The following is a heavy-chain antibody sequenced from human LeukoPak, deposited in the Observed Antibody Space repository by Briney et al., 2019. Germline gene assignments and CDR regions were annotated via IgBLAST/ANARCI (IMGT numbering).Heavy chain of an antibody. CDR3: ARVVFYYDFWSAYFHD. CDR1: GFTVSSNY. V-gene: IGHV3-66*01. Sequence: GGSLRLSCAASGFTVSSNYMSWVRQAPGKGLGWVSVIYSGGSTYYTDSVKGRFTLSKDNSKNTLYRQRNSLRAEDTAVYCCARVVFYYDFWSAYFHDWGQGTLVTVSA. D-gene: IGHD3-3*01. J-gene: IGHJ4*02. CDR2: IYSGGST.